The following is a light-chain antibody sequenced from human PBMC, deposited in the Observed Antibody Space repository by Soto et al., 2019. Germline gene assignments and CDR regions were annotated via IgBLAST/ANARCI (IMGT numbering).Light chain of an antibody. CDR2: EAS. V-gene: IGKV1-5*01. CDR3: QQYKTYSTWT. CDR1: QSISSW. Sequence: IQMTQSPSTLSASVGDRVTFTCRASQSISSWLAWYQQKPGKAPKLLIYEASNLESGVPSRFSGSGSGTEFTLTISSLQPEDSATYFCQQYKTYSTWTFGQGTKVDIK. J-gene: IGKJ1*01.